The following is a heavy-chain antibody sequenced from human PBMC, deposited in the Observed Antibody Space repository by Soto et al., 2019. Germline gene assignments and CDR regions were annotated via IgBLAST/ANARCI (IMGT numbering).Heavy chain of an antibody. D-gene: IGHD6-19*01. CDR2: IIPIFGTA. CDR1: GATVSSYA. Sequence: AVKDCDKGSGATVSSYAISTVLQAPGQRLEWMGGIIPIFGTANYAQKFQGRVTITADKSTSTAYMELSSLRSEDTAVYYCASFLYSSGWYGRGYYFDYWGQGTLVTVSS. V-gene: IGHV1-69*06. J-gene: IGHJ4*02. CDR3: ASFLYSSGWYGRGYYFDY.